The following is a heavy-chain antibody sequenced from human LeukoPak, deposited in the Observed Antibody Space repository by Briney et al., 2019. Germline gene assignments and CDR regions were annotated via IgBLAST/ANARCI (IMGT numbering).Heavy chain of an antibody. Sequence: ASVKVSCKASGYTFTDYFMHWVRQAPGQGLEWMGWINPNSGGTSYAQKFEGRVTMTRDTSISTAYMEPSRLRSDDTALYYCARGSSDWYVRFDPWGQGTLVTVSS. CDR1: GYTFTDYF. CDR3: ARGSSDWYVRFDP. CDR2: INPNSGGT. J-gene: IGHJ5*02. D-gene: IGHD6-19*01. V-gene: IGHV1-2*02.